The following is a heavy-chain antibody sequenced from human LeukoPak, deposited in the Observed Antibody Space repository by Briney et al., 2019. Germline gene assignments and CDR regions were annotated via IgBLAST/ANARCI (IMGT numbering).Heavy chain of an antibody. J-gene: IGHJ4*02. CDR3: ARHDGGYDWGPFHS. CDR1: GGSISTTNYY. D-gene: IGHD5-12*01. Sequence: NPSETLSLTCTVSGGSISTTNYYWGWIRQPPGKGLEWIGSIYYSGSTYYNSPLKSRVTISVETSKNQFSLNLRSVTAADTAVYYCARHDGGYDWGPFHSWGQGALVTVSS. CDR2: IYYSGST. V-gene: IGHV4-39*01.